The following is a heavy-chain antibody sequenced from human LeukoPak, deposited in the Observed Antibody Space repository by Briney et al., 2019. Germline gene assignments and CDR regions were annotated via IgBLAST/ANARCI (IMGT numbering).Heavy chain of an antibody. V-gene: IGHV1-18*04. D-gene: IGHD3-10*01. CDR1: GYTFTSYG. CDR2: ISTYNGNT. J-gene: IGHJ4*02. Sequence: ASVKVSCKASGYTFTSYGISWVRRAPGQGLEWMGWISTYNGNTESAQKFQGRVTMTTDTSTSTGYMELRSLRSDDTAVYYCARGTYGDYWGQGTLVTVSS. CDR3: ARGTYGDY.